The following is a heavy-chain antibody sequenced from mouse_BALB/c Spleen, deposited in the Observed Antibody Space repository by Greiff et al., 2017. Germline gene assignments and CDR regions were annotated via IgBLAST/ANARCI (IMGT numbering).Heavy chain of an antibody. Sequence: EVKLVESGPELVKPGASVKIPCKASGYTFTDYNMDWVKQSHGKSLEWIGDINPNNGGTIYNQKFKGKATLTVDKSSSTAYMELRSLTSEDTAVYYCASGDYDGFAYWGQGTLVTVSA. V-gene: IGHV1-18*01. CDR2: INPNNGGT. D-gene: IGHD2-4*01. CDR1: GYTFTDYN. J-gene: IGHJ3*01. CDR3: ASGDYDGFAY.